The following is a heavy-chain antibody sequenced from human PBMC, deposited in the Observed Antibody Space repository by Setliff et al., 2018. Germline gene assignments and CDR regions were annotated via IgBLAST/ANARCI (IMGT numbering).Heavy chain of an antibody. CDR3: ARLSYYGSGSYLDY. CDR1: GYSISSGYY. D-gene: IGHD3-10*01. Sequence: SETLSLTCAVSGYSISSGYYWGWIRQPPGKGLEWIGSICHSGSTYYNPSLKSRVTISVDTSKNQFSLKLSSVTAADTAVYYCARLSYYGSGSYLDYWGQGTLVTVSS. CDR2: ICHSGST. V-gene: IGHV4-38-2*01. J-gene: IGHJ4*02.